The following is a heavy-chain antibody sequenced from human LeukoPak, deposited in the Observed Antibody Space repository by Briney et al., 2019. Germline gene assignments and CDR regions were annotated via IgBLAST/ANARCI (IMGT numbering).Heavy chain of an antibody. CDR2: INPNSGGT. CDR3: ARAWYYYDSSGYSKNFDY. Sequence: GASVKVSCKASGYTFTGYYMHWVRQAPGQGLDWMGRINPNSGGTNYAQKFQGRVTMTRDTSISTAYMELSRLRSDDTAVYYCARAWYYYDSSGYSKNFDYWGQGTLVTVSS. V-gene: IGHV1-2*06. CDR1: GYTFTGYY. J-gene: IGHJ4*02. D-gene: IGHD3-22*01.